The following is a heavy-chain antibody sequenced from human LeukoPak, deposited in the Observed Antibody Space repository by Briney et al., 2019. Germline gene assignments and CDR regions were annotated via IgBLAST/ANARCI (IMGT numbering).Heavy chain of an antibody. J-gene: IGHJ4*02. D-gene: IGHD3-16*02. V-gene: IGHV1-2*02. CDR3: ARLSTPNLYYFDY. Sequence: GALVKVSCKASGFTFTGYYMHWVRQAPGQGLEWMGWINPNSGVTYYAQKFQGRVSMTRDTSISTACMEVSRLRSDDSALYYCARLSTPNLYYFDYWGQGTLVAVSS. CDR2: INPNSGVT. CDR1: GFTFTGYY.